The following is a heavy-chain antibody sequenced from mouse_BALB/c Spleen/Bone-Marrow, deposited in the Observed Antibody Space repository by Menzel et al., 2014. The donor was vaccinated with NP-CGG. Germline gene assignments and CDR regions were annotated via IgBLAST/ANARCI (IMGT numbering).Heavy chain of an antibody. J-gene: IGHJ3*01. CDR1: GYSFTDYN. D-gene: IGHD2-3*01. CDR2: IDPSSGGT. V-gene: IGHV1-39*01. Sequence: VQLKESGPELEKPGASVKMSCKASGYSFTDYNMNWVKQSNGKSLEWIGNIDPSSGGTTYNQKFKGKATLTVDKSSSTVYMQLKSLTSEDSAVYYCARGHDGYRTWFAYWGQGTLVTVSA. CDR3: ARGHDGYRTWFAY.